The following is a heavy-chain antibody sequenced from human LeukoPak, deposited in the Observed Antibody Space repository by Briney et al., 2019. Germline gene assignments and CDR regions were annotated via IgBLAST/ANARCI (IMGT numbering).Heavy chain of an antibody. Sequence: SVKVSCKASGGTFSSYAISWVRQAPGQGLEWMGRIIPILGIANYAQKFQGRVTITADKSTSTAYMELSSLRSDDTAVYYCARGRGGAGLMWRYFDFWGQGTLVTVPS. D-gene: IGHD1-26*01. V-gene: IGHV1-69*04. J-gene: IGHJ4*02. CDR2: IIPILGIA. CDR3: ARGRGGAGLMWRYFDF. CDR1: GGTFSSYA.